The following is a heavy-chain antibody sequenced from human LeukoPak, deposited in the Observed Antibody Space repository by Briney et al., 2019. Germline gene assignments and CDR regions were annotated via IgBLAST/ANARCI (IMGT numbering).Heavy chain of an antibody. V-gene: IGHV3-23*01. CDR1: GLIFNNYG. D-gene: IGHD3-22*01. J-gene: IGHJ5*02. Sequence: GGSLRLSCAASGLIFNNYGLIWVRQAPGKGLEWVSDISNDGGGTQYADFVEGRFTISRDNSKNTLFLQMSSLRAEDTALYYCVKGSSGYFADLWGQGTLVTVSS. CDR3: VKGSSGYFADL. CDR2: ISNDGGGT.